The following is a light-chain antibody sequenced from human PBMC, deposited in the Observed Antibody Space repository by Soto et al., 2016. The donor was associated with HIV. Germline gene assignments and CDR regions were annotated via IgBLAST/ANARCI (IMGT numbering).Light chain of an antibody. CDR1: QGISSY. CDR3: QQYNSLWT. CDR2: AAS. Sequence: DIQLTQSPSFLSASVGDRVTITCRASQGISSYLAWYQQKPGKAPKLLIYAASTLQSGVPSRFSGSGSGTEFTLTISSLQPDDFATYYCQQYNSLWTFGQGTKVKSN. V-gene: IGKV1-9*01. J-gene: IGKJ1*01.